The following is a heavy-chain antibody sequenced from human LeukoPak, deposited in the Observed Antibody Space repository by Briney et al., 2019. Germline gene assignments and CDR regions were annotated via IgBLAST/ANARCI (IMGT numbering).Heavy chain of an antibody. CDR2: IYYSGST. D-gene: IGHD6-19*01. V-gene: IGHV4-59*01. Sequence: SETLSLTCTVSGGSISSYYWSWIRQPPGKGLEWIGYIYYSGSTNYNPSLKSRVSISVDTSKNQFSLKLTSVTAADTAVYYRARGRIDYSSGWYFDYWGQGTLVTVSS. J-gene: IGHJ4*02. CDR3: ARGRIDYSSGWYFDY. CDR1: GGSISSYY.